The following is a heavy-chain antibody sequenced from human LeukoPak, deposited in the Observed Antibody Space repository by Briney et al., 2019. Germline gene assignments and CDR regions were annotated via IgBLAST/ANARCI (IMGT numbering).Heavy chain of an antibody. CDR1: GGSISSYY. Sequence: SETLSLPCPVSGGSISSYYWSWIRPPAGKGLEWIGRIYTSGSTNYNPSLKSRVTISVDTSKNQFSLNLSSVTAADTAVYYCARGPHSSGGVVQNWFDPWGQGTLVTVSS. CDR2: IYTSGST. V-gene: IGHV4-4*07. D-gene: IGHD6-19*01. CDR3: ARGPHSSGGVVQNWFDP. J-gene: IGHJ5*02.